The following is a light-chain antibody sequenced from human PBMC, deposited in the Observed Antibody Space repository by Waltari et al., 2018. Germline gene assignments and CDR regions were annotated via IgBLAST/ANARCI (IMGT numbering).Light chain of an antibody. Sequence: EIVLTQSPGTLSLSLGERATVSCRASQSVSRALAWYQQKPGQAPRLLIYGASTRATGIPDSFSGSGSGTDFSLTISRLGPDDFAVYYCQHYLRLPVTFGQGTTVEI. CDR1: QSVSRA. CDR3: QHYLRLPVT. V-gene: IGKV3-20*01. J-gene: IGKJ1*01. CDR2: GAS.